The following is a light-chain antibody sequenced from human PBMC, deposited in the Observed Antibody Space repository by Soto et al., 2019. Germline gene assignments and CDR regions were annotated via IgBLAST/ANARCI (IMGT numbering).Light chain of an antibody. V-gene: IGKV3-15*01. J-gene: IGKJ4*01. CDR2: GAS. CDR1: QSVSSN. Sequence: DIVLTQSPATLSVSPGESATLSCRASQSVSSNLAWYQQKPGQAPRLLIYGASTRATGIPARFSGSGSGTEFNLTISSLQSEDFAVYFCQQYDDWLRLTFGGGTKVDIK. CDR3: QQYDDWLRLT.